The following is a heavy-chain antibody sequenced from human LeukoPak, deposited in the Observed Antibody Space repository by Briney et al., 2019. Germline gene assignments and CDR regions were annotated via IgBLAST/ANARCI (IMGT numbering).Heavy chain of an antibody. Sequence: PSETLSLTCTVSGASINGYYWSWIRQPPGKGLEWIGYIYSSGSTDYNPSLKSRITISVDTSKNQFSLKLRSVTAADTAVYYCARGDYYYYMDVWGKGTTVTVSS. CDR2: IYSSGST. J-gene: IGHJ6*03. CDR3: ARGDYYYYMDV. CDR1: GASINGYY. V-gene: IGHV4-59*08.